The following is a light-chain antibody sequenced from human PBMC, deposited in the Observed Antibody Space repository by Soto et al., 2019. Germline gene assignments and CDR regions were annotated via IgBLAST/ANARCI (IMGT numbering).Light chain of an antibody. J-gene: IGLJ1*01. CDR3: CSYAGSYTFYV. V-gene: IGLV2-11*01. Sequence: QSALTQLRSVSGSPGQSVTISCTGTSSDVGGYNYVSWYQQHPGKAPKLMIYDVSKRPSGVPDRFSGSKSGNTASLTISGLQAEDEADYYCCSYAGSYTFYVFGTGTKVTVL. CDR1: SSDVGGYNY. CDR2: DVS.